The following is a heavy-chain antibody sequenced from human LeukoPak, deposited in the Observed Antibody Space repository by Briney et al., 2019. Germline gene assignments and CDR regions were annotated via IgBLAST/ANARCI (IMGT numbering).Heavy chain of an antibody. D-gene: IGHD3-9*01. CDR2: ISYDGSNK. CDR3: AKDADYDILTAPPDY. J-gene: IGHJ4*02. CDR1: GFTFSSYG. Sequence: SGGSLRLSCAASGFTFSSYGMHWARQAPGKGLEWVAVISYDGSNKYYADSVKGRFTISRDNSKNTLYLQMNSLRAEDTAVYYCAKDADYDILTAPPDYWGQETLVTVSS. V-gene: IGHV3-30*18.